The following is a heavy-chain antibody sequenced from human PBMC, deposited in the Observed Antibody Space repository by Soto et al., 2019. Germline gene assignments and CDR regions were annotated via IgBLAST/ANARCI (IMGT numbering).Heavy chain of an antibody. V-gene: IGHV4-59*12. CDR2: IHYSGST. D-gene: IGHD3-22*01. CDR3: ARELGSSGHIDY. CDR1: GGSISSYY. Sequence: SETLSLTCTVSGGSISSYYWSWIRQPPGKGLEWIGYIHYSGSTNYSPSLKSRIIISLDTSKNQFSLKLSSVTAADTAVYYCARELGSSGHIDYWGQGTLVTVSS. J-gene: IGHJ4*02.